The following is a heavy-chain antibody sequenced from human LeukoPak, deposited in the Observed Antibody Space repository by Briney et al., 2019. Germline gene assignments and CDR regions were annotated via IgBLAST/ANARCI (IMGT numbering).Heavy chain of an antibody. V-gene: IGHV3-23*01. CDR1: GFTFSSHG. J-gene: IGHJ4*02. D-gene: IGHD3-22*01. CDR2: IIPSGHTT. Sequence: GGTLRLSCAASGFTFSSHGMNWVRQAPGKGLEWVSGIIPSGHTTYYADSVRGRFTISRDNSRNTLYLQMNSLRPEDTAVYYCARPGHGNYGPVGYWGQGTLVTVSS. CDR3: ARPGHGNYGPVGY.